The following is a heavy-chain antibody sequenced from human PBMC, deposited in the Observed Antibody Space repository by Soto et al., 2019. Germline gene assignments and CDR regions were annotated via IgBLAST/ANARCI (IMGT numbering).Heavy chain of an antibody. D-gene: IGHD6-19*01. V-gene: IGHV4-39*01. CDR3: ASSSWRVAVAGTFAPKAFDY. CDR1: GGSISSSSYY. CDR2: IYYSGST. J-gene: IGHJ4*02. Sequence: QLQPQESGPGLVKPSETLSLTCTVSGGSISSSSYYWGWIRQPPGKGLEWIGSIYYSGSTYYNPSLKSRVTISVDTSKNQFSLKLSSVTAADTAVYYCASSSWRVAVAGTFAPKAFDYWGQGTLVTVSS.